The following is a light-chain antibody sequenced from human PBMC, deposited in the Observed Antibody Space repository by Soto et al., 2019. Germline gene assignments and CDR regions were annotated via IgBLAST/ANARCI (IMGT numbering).Light chain of an antibody. V-gene: IGKV3-11*01. J-gene: IGKJ5*01. CDR1: QSVNNY. CDR3: QLYGNLIT. Sequence: EVVLTQSPATLSLSPGDGATLSCRASQSVNNYLAWYQQKPGRAPRLLIYDTSNRATDIPARFSGSGSGTDFTLTISSVEPEDSALYYCQLYGNLITFGQGTRLELK. CDR2: DTS.